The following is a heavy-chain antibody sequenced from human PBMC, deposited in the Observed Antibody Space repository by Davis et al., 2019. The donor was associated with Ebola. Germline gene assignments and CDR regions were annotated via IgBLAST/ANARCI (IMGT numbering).Heavy chain of an antibody. J-gene: IGHJ3*02. CDR1: GFVFRSYF. CDR3: AKDTSNIWFDI. CDR2: LGTSADT. D-gene: IGHD1-26*01. Sequence: GGSLRPSCAASGFVFRSYFMSWVRQAPGKGLEWVSTLGTSADTYYADSVKGRFTISRDNSKNTLYLQMNGLRVEDTAIYYCAKDTSNIWFDIWGQGTMVTVSS. V-gene: IGHV3-23*01.